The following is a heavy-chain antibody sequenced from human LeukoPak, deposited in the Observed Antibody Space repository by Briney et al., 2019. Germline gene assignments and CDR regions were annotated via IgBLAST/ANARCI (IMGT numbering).Heavy chain of an antibody. CDR3: ANSGYQNYFDY. Sequence: ASVKVSCKVSGYTLTELFMHWVRQAPGKGREWMGGFDPEDGETIYAQKFQGRVTMTEDTSTDTAYMERSSLRSEDTAVYYCANSGYQNYFDYWGQGTLVTVSS. CDR1: GYTLTELF. V-gene: IGHV1-24*01. D-gene: IGHD3-22*01. J-gene: IGHJ4*02. CDR2: FDPEDGET.